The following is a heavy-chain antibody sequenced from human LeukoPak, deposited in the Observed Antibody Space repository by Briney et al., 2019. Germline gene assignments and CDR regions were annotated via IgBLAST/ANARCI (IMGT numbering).Heavy chain of an antibody. V-gene: IGHV3-23*01. Sequence: GGSLRLSCAASGFTFSSYAMSWVRQAPGKGLEWVSAISGSGGSTYYADSVKGRFTISRDNSKNPLYLQMNSLRAEDTAVYYCAKALGYCSGGSCYTRDAFDIWGQGTMVTVSS. CDR2: ISGSGGST. CDR1: GFTFSSYA. J-gene: IGHJ3*02. CDR3: AKALGYCSGGSCYTRDAFDI. D-gene: IGHD2-15*01.